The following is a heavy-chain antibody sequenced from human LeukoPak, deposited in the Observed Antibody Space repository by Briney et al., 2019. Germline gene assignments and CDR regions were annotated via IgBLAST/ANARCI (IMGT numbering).Heavy chain of an antibody. V-gene: IGHV4-38-2*02. CDR2: IYHSETT. CDR1: GYSISSGYY. Sequence: SETLSLTCAVSGYSISSGYYWGWLRQPPGKGLEWIGSIYHSETTYYNPSLRSRVTISVDTSNNHFSLKLNSVTAADTAVYYCARDGADGRGGWFDPWGQGILVTVSS. J-gene: IGHJ5*02. D-gene: IGHD1-26*01. CDR3: ARDGADGRGGWFDP.